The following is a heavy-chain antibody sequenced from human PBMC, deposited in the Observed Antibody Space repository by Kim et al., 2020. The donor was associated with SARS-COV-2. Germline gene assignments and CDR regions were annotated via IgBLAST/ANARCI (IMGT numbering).Heavy chain of an antibody. Sequence: SETLSLTCSVSGGSFSSGGYYWSWIRQHPGKGLEWIGYMYYTGSIYYNPSLKGRVTISIDTSKNQFSLNLTSVTAADTAVYYCARDYIYNYYYYGMDVWG. CDR2: MYYTGSI. D-gene: IGHD3-9*01. CDR3: ARDYIYNYYYYGMDV. V-gene: IGHV4-31*03. CDR1: GGSFSSGGYY. J-gene: IGHJ6*01.